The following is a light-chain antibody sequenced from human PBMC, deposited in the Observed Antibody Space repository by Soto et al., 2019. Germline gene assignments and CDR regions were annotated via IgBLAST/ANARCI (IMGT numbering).Light chain of an antibody. CDR2: GIS. V-gene: IGKV3-20*01. CDR1: QSVTSNY. J-gene: IGKJ2*01. CDR3: QQYGSSYA. Sequence: EIVLTQSPDTLALSPGERATLSCRASQSVTSNYLAGYQQKPGQAPRFLIFGISSRATGIPDRFRGSGSGTDFPLTIARLEPDDFAVYSCQQYGSSYAFGQVTKLEIK.